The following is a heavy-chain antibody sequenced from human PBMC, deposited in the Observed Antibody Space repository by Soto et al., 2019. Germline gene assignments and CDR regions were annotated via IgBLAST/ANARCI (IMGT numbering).Heavy chain of an antibody. CDR1: GYTFTTYD. J-gene: IGHJ4*02. CDR2: MNPYTGKA. V-gene: IGHV1-8*01. Sequence: QVQLVQSGAEVKKPGVSVKVSCKASGYTFTTYDINWVRQAPGQGLEWMGWMNPYTGKAGYAQKFQGRVTMTRDNSISTAYMELSGLRSEDTAVYYCARRKERSGPNYFDYWGQGTLVTVSS. D-gene: IGHD6-25*01. CDR3: ARRKERSGPNYFDY.